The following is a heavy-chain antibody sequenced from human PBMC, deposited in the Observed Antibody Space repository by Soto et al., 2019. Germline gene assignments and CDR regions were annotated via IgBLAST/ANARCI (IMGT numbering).Heavy chain of an antibody. V-gene: IGHV1-69*13. CDR2: IIPIFGTA. Sequence: SVKVSCKASGGTFSSYAISWVRQAPGQGLEWMGGIIPIFGTANYAQKFQGRVTITADESTSTAYMELSSLRSEDTAVYYCARDQDPSGSRIYYYYYGMDVWGQGTTVTVS. CDR3: ARDQDPSGSRIYYYYYGMDV. J-gene: IGHJ6*02. D-gene: IGHD1-26*01. CDR1: GGTFSSYA.